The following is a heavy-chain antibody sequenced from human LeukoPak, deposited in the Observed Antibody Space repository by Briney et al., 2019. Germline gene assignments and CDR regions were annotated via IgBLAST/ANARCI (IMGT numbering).Heavy chain of an antibody. V-gene: IGHV1-24*01. CDR2: FDPEDGET. CDR1: GYTLTELS. Sequence: EASVKVSCKVSGYTLTELSMHWVRQAPGKGLEWMGGFDPEDGETIYAQKSQGRVTMTEDTSTDTAYMELSSLRPEDTAVYYCATKPQYNWNDTHYYYYGMDVWGKGTTVTVSS. J-gene: IGHJ6*04. D-gene: IGHD1-1*01. CDR3: ATKPQYNWNDTHYYYYGMDV.